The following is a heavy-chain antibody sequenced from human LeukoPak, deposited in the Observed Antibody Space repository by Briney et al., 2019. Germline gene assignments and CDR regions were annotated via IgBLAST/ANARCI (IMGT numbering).Heavy chain of an antibody. CDR2: IYYSGST. V-gene: IGHV4-59*12. D-gene: IGHD6-13*01. CDR1: GGSISTYY. CDR3: ARDRGGSSWTGYYFDY. Sequence: SETLSLTCTVSGGSISTYYWSWIRQPPGKGLEWIGYIYYSGSTNYNPSLKSRVTISVDTSKNQFSLKLSSVTAADTAVYYCARDRGGSSWTGYYFDYWGQGTLVTVSS. J-gene: IGHJ4*02.